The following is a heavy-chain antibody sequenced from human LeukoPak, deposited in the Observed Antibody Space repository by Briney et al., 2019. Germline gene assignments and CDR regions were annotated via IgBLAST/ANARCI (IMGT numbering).Heavy chain of an antibody. D-gene: IGHD2-15*01. CDR1: GYTSTSYG. V-gene: IGHV1-18*01. CDR2: ISAYNGNT. CDR3: ARAPRYCSGGSCYLAYFDY. J-gene: IGHJ4*02. Sequence: ASVKVSCKASGYTSTSYGISWVRQAPGQGLEWMGWISAYNGNTNYAQKLQGRVTMTTDTSTSTAYMELRSLRSDDTAVYYCARAPRYCSGGSCYLAYFDYWGQGTLVTVSS.